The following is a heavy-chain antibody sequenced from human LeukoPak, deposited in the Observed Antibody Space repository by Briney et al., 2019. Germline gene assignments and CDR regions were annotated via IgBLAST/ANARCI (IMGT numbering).Heavy chain of an antibody. V-gene: IGHV1-2*02. CDR2: MIPRSGDT. J-gene: IGHJ4*02. Sequence: GASVKVSCKTSGYPFSEYYIHWMRQAPGQGLEWVGWMIPRSGDTNYAPKFQGRVTLTRDTSISTAYMELNRLTPDDTAVYYCARLPATAATPDSWGQGTLVTVSS. D-gene: IGHD2-2*01. CDR3: ARLPATAATPDS. CDR1: GYPFSEYY.